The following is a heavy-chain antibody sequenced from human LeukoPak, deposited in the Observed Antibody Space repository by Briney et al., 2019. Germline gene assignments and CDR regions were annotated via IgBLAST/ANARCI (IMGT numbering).Heavy chain of an antibody. Sequence: GGSLRLSCAASGFTFSSYGMHWVRQAPGKGLEWVAVISYDGSNKYYADSVKGRFTTSRDNSKNTLYLQMNSLRAEDTAVYYCAASGTTSLFDYWGQGTLVTVSS. D-gene: IGHD1-7*01. CDR3: AASGTTSLFDY. J-gene: IGHJ4*02. V-gene: IGHV3-30*03. CDR2: ISYDGSNK. CDR1: GFTFSSYG.